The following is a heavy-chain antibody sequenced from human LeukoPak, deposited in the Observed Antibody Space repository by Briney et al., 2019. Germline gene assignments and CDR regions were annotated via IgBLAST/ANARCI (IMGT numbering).Heavy chain of an antibody. CDR1: GGSISSSSYY. Sequence: PSETLSLTCTVSGGSISSSSYYWGWIRQPPGKGLEWIGSIYYSGSTYYNPSLKSRVTISVDTSKNQFSLKLSSVTAADTAVYYCAREQQWLGNDAFDIWGQGTMVTVSS. V-gene: IGHV4-39*07. CDR2: IYYSGST. J-gene: IGHJ3*02. D-gene: IGHD6-19*01. CDR3: AREQQWLGNDAFDI.